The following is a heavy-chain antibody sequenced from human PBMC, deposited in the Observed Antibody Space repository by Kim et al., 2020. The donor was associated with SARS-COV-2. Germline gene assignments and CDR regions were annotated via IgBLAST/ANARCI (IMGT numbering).Heavy chain of an antibody. J-gene: IGHJ4*02. CDR1: GDSISTDF. D-gene: IGHD6-19*01. CDR2: FLISGTS. Sequence: SETLSLTCTPSGDSISTDFWTWIRQPAGKGLEWIGRFLISGTSNYNPSLKTRVTMSVDTSKNQFSLKLSSVTAADTAVYYCAREAVRSGRALDYWGQGTLVTVSS. CDR3: AREAVRSGRALDY. V-gene: IGHV4-4*07.